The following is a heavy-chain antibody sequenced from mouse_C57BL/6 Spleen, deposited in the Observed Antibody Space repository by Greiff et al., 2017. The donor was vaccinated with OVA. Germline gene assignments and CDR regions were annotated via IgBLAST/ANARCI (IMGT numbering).Heavy chain of an antibody. V-gene: IGHV1-81*01. CDR1: GYTFTSYG. Sequence: QVQLKQSGAELARPGASVKLSCKASGYTFTSYGISWVKQRTGQGLEWIGEIYPRSGNTYYNEKFKGKATLTADKSSSTAYMELRSLTSEDSAVYFCARPSSGSYFDYWGQGTTLTVSS. CDR3: ARPSSGSYFDY. D-gene: IGHD3-1*01. CDR2: IYPRSGNT. J-gene: IGHJ2*01.